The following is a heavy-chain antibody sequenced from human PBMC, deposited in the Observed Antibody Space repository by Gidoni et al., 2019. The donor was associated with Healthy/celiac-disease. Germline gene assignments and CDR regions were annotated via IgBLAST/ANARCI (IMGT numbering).Heavy chain of an antibody. CDR2: IYYSGST. CDR3: ARGDGYDWGRLDY. V-gene: IGHV4-31*01. CDR1: GGSISSGGYY. D-gene: IGHD3-16*01. J-gene: IGHJ4*02. Sequence: QVQLQESGPGLVKPSQTLSLTCPVSGGSISSGGYYWSWLRQHPGKGREWIGYIYYSGSTYYNPSLKSLVTISVDTSKNQFSLKMSSVTAADTAVYYCARGDGYDWGRLDYWGQGTLVTVSS.